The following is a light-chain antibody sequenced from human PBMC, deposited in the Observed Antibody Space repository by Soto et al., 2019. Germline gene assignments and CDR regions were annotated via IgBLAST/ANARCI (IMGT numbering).Light chain of an antibody. V-gene: IGKV1-5*01. Sequence: IQLTQSPSTLSASVGDRATLTCLASQSIGVWLAWYQQKPGKAPKLLSYDASNLQTGVPSRFSGSGSGTEFTLTISSLKPDDFETYYCQQYDVDSGTFGQGTKVDIK. CDR2: DAS. CDR1: QSIGVW. J-gene: IGKJ1*01. CDR3: QQYDVDSGT.